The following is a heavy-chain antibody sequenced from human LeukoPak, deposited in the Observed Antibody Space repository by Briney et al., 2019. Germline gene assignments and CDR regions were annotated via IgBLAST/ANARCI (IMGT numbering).Heavy chain of an antibody. D-gene: IGHD2-2*02. Sequence: PGGSLRLSCAASGFTFSSYAMSWVRQAPGKGLEWVSTISGSGGNTYYADSVKGRFTIPRDNSKNTLYLQMNSLRAEDTAVYYAYCSTSSCYSFSNWGQGTLVTVSS. J-gene: IGHJ4*02. CDR3: YCSTSSCYSFSN. CDR1: GFTFSSYA. V-gene: IGHV3-23*01. CDR2: ISGSGGNT.